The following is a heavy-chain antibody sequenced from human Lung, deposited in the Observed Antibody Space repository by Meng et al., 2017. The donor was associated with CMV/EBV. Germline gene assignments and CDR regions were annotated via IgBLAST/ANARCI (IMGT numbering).Heavy chain of an antibody. Sequence: LXCTVSGGSISHYCCNWIRQPAGKGLEWIGYLYYNRGTNYNPSLKGRVTISLETSKNQLSLKLRAVTAGYTAVYNCAIRHYGYSSDYFDFWGQGTXVTVSS. CDR3: AIRHYGYSSDYFDF. V-gene: IGHV4-59*01. J-gene: IGHJ4*02. CDR1: GGSISHYC. CDR2: LYYNRGT. D-gene: IGHD3-10*01.